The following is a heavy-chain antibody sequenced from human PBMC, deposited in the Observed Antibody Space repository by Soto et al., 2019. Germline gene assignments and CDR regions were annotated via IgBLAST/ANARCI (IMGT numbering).Heavy chain of an antibody. CDR2: IYPDDSDT. CDR3: ARPGYYDSSGFFNFEH. J-gene: IGHJ4*02. CDR1: GYSFNTYW. D-gene: IGHD3-22*01. V-gene: IGHV5-51*01. Sequence: PGESLKISCKASGYSFNTYWIGWVRQLPGKGLEWMGIIYPDDSDTRYSPSFQGQVTISADKSFTTVYLQWNSLKASDTAIYYCARPGYYDSSGFFNFEHWGQGTLVTVSS.